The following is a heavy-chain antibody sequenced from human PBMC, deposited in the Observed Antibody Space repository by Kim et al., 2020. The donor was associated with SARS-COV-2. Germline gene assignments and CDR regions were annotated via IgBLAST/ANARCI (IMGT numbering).Heavy chain of an antibody. CDR3: ARGVRKYYFDY. Sequence: TSYADSVKGRFTISRDNAKNTLYLQMNSLRAEDTAVYYCARGVRKYYFDYWGQGTLVTVSS. D-gene: IGHD1-1*01. J-gene: IGHJ4*02. CDR2: T. V-gene: IGHV3-74*01.